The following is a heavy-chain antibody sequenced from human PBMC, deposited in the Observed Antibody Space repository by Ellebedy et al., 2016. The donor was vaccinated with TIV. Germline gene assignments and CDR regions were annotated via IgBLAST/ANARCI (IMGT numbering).Heavy chain of an antibody. CDR2: ISCSGVST. D-gene: IGHD1-14*01. J-gene: IGHJ5*02. Sequence: GGSLRLXCAASGFTFSSYAMSWVRQAPGKGLEWVSAISCSGVSTYYADSVKGRFTISRDNSENTLYLQMNSLRAEDTAVYYCAKGTGVKGDWFDPWGQGTLVTVSS. V-gene: IGHV3-23*01. CDR3: AKGTGVKGDWFDP. CDR1: GFTFSSYA.